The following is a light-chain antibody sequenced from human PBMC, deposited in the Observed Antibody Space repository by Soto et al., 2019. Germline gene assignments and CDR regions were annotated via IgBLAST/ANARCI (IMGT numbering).Light chain of an antibody. Sequence: EIVMTQSPATLSVSPGERATLSCRASQSVSSNLAWYQQKPGRAPRLLIYGASNRATGLPARFSGSGSGTEFTLTISSLQSEDFAVYYCQQYNNWPRTFGQGTKVDIK. CDR3: QQYNNWPRT. V-gene: IGKV3D-15*01. CDR1: QSVSSN. J-gene: IGKJ1*01. CDR2: GAS.